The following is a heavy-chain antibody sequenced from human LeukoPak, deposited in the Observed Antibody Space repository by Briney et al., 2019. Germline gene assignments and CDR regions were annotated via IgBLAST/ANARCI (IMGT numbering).Heavy chain of an antibody. Sequence: GESLKISCKGSGYSFTSYWIGWVRQMPGRGLEWMGIIYPGDSDTRYSPSFQGQVTISADKSISTAYLQWSSLKASDTAMYYCARQDSITMVRGVMAAFDIWGQGTMVTVSS. CDR3: ARQDSITMVRGVMAAFDI. CDR1: GYSFTSYW. J-gene: IGHJ3*02. V-gene: IGHV5-51*01. D-gene: IGHD3-10*01. CDR2: IYPGDSDT.